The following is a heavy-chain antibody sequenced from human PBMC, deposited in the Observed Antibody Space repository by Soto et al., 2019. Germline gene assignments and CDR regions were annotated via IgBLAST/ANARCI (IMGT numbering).Heavy chain of an antibody. CDR1: GFTFSSYA. Sequence: GGSLRLSCAASGFTFSSYAMSWVRQAPGKGLEWVSAISGSGGSTYYADSVKGRFTISRDNSKNTLYLQMNSLRAEDTAVYYCANLYYYDSSGYGPDYWGQGTLVTVSS. V-gene: IGHV3-23*01. CDR2: ISGSGGST. D-gene: IGHD3-22*01. J-gene: IGHJ4*02. CDR3: ANLYYYDSSGYGPDY.